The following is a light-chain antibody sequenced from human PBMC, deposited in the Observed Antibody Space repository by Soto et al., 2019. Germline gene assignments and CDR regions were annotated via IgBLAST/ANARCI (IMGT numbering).Light chain of an antibody. CDR3: QQYKNWPV. Sequence: MMMTQSPATLSVSPGERVTLSCRTSHSVNSHVAWYQQKPGQAPRLLLYGASTRATGIPVRLSGSGFGTEFTLTISSRQSEDFAVYNCQQYKNWPVFGQGTRLEIK. V-gene: IGKV3-15*01. CDR2: GAS. CDR1: HSVNSH. J-gene: IGKJ5*01.